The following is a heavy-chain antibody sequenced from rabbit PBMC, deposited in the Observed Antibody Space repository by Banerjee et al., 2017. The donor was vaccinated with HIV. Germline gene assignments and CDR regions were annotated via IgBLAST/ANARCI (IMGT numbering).Heavy chain of an antibody. CDR3: ARGISGSNGCLNL. D-gene: IGHD4-1*01. J-gene: IGHJ3*01. V-gene: IGHV1S40*01. CDR1: GFDFSRNA. Sequence: QSLEESGGDLVKPGASLTLTCTASGFDFSRNAMSWVRQAPGKGLEWIACIDAGSSGSTYYARWAKGRFTISKTSSTTVTLQMTSLTAADTATYFCARGISGSNGCLNLWGPGTLVTVS. CDR2: IDAGSSGST.